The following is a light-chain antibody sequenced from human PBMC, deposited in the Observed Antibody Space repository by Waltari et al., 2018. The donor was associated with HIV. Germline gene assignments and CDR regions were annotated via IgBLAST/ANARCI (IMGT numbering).Light chain of an antibody. CDR1: HSHIDPLYY. CDR2: EVY. J-gene: IGLJ3*02. V-gene: IGLV2-14*03. CDR3: SSYSTRNFLM. Sequence: QSALPPPAYASGSPGQSITTSCSGPHSHIDPLYYVSWYQQHPGNVPKLIFFEVYYRPAGVSARFSASKSGNTASLTISDLQAEDEADYFCSSYSTRNFLMFGGGTKLTVL.